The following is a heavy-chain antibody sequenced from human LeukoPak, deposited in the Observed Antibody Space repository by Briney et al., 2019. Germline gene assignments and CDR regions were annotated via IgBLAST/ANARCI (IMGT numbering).Heavy chain of an antibody. CDR2: IYYSGSA. J-gene: IGHJ6*02. CDR1: GGSISSYY. V-gene: IGHV4-59*01. D-gene: IGHD4-23*01. Sequence: PSETLSLTCTVSGGSISSYYWSWIRQPPGKGLEWIGYIYYSGSANYNPSLKSRVTISVDTSKNQFSLKLSSVTAADTAVYYCARDLQLRGYYYSMDVWGQGTTVTVSS. CDR3: ARDLQLRGYYYSMDV.